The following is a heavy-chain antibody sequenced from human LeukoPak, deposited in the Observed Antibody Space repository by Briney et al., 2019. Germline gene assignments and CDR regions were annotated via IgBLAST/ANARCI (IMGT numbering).Heavy chain of an antibody. Sequence: SVKVSCTASGGTFSSYAISWVRQAPGQGLEWMGRIIPILGIANYAQKFQGRVTVTADKSTSTAYMELSSLRSEDTAVYYCARDSPSGSNYVGWGTYYFDYWGQGTLVTVSS. CDR3: ARDSPSGSNYVGWGTYYFDY. D-gene: IGHD4-11*01. CDR1: GGTFSSYA. J-gene: IGHJ4*02. CDR2: IIPILGIA. V-gene: IGHV1-69*04.